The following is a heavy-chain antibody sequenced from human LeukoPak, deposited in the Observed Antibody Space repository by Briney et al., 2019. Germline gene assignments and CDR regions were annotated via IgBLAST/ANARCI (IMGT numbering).Heavy chain of an antibody. Sequence: ASVKVSCKGSGYTFTSYGISWVRQAPGQGLEWMGWISAYNGNTNYAQKLQGRVTMTTDTSTSTAYMELRSLRSDDTAVYYCARGRAQLIAGGNWFDPWGQGTLVTVSS. V-gene: IGHV1-18*01. CDR3: ARGRAQLIAGGNWFDP. CDR1: GYTFTSYG. CDR2: ISAYNGNT. D-gene: IGHD1-14*01. J-gene: IGHJ5*02.